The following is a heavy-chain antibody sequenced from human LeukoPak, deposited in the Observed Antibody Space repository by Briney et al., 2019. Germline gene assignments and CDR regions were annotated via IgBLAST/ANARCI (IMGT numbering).Heavy chain of an antibody. CDR3: ARAGISYSAAFDY. CDR2: IIPIFGTA. V-gene: IGHV1-69*06. D-gene: IGHD1-26*01. J-gene: IGHJ4*02. CDR1: GGTFNIYA. Sequence: GASVKVSCKASGGTFNIYAISWVRQAPGQGLEWMGGIIPIFGTANYAQKFQDRVTITADKSTSTAYTELRSLRSDDTAVYYCARAGISYSAAFDYWGQGTLVTVSS.